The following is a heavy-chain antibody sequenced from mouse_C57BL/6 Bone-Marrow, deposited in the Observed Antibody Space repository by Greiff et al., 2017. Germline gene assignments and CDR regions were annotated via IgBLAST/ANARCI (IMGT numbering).Heavy chain of an antibody. D-gene: IGHD3-1*01. CDR3: AGGRAWYFDV. Sequence: VQLQQSGAELVKPGASVKLSCTASGFNIKDYYMHWVKQRTEQGLEWIGRIDPEYGDTKYAPKFQGKATITADTSSNTAYLQLSSLTSEDTAVYYCAGGRAWYFDVWGTGTTVTVSS. V-gene: IGHV14-2*01. CDR2: IDPEYGDT. CDR1: GFNIKDYY. J-gene: IGHJ1*03.